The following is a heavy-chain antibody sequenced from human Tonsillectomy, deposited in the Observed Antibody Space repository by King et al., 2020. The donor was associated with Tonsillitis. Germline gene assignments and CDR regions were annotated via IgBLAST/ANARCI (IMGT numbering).Heavy chain of an antibody. J-gene: IGHJ3*02. V-gene: IGHV3-9*01. D-gene: IGHD3-10*01. CDR2: ISWNSGSI. CDR3: AKDVRGSGAFDI. Sequence: QLVQSGGGLVQPGRSLRLSCAASGFTFDDYAMHWVRQAPGKGLEWVSGISWNSGSIGYADSVKGRLTISRDNAKNSLYLQMNSLRAEDTALYYCAKDVRGSGAFDIWGQGTMVTVSS. CDR1: GFTFDDYA.